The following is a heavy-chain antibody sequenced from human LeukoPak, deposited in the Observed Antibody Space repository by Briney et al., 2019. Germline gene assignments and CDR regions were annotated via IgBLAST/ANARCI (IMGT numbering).Heavy chain of an antibody. CDR3: ARQEIGLRSFDP. Sequence: SSETLSLTCTVSGGSFSTYYWSWIRQPAGKGLEWIGRIYTSGNTHYNPSLKSRVTISVDTSKNQFSLNLSSVTAADTAVYYCARQEIGLRSFDPWGQGTLVTVSS. D-gene: IGHD3/OR15-3a*01. J-gene: IGHJ5*02. CDR2: IYTSGNT. V-gene: IGHV4-4*07. CDR1: GGSFSTYY.